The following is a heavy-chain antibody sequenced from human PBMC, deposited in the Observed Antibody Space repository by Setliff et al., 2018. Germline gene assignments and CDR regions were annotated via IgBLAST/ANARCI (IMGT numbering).Heavy chain of an antibody. Sequence: SETLSLTCTVSGGSISSSTNYWSWIRQPPGKGLEWIGEINHSGSTNYNPSLKSRVTISVDTSKNQFSLKLSSVTAADTAVYYCAGGSLHRLDYWGQGTLVTVSS. CDR2: INHSGST. D-gene: IGHD3-10*01. J-gene: IGHJ4*02. V-gene: IGHV4-39*07. CDR1: GGSISSSTNY. CDR3: AGGSLHRLDY.